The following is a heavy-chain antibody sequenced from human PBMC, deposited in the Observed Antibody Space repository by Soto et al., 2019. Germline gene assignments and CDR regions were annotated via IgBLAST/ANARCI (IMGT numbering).Heavy chain of an antibody. CDR1: GFSFSTHY. J-gene: IGHJ4*02. CDR3: LNGDYY. V-gene: IGHV3-48*01. D-gene: IGHD3-16*01. Sequence: EEQLVESGGGLVQPGGSLRLSCAASGFSFSTHYMNWVRQTPGKGLEWVSSINRDSTVIKYADSVKGRFTISRDNARNSLALQRNSLIAEDTAVYYCLNGDYYVGPGTLVTVSS. CDR2: INRDSTVI.